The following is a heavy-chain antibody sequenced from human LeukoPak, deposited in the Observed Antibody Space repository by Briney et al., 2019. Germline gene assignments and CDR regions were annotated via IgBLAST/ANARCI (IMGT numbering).Heavy chain of an antibody. J-gene: IGHJ4*02. V-gene: IGHV3-30-3*01. D-gene: IGHD3-3*01. Sequence: GRSLRLSCAASGFTFSEYAMHWVRQAPGKGLEWVAVISYDGRQKYYGDSVKGRFTISRDNPKNTLYLQMNSLRDDDTAVYYCARVFLERLTSGYFDNWGQGTLVTVSS. CDR2: ISYDGRQK. CDR3: ARVFLERLTSGYFDN. CDR1: GFTFSEYA.